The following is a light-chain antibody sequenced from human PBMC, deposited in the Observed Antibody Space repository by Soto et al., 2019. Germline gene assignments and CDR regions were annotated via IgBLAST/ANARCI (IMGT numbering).Light chain of an antibody. V-gene: IGKV3-20*01. J-gene: IGKJ2*01. CDR1: QSFSSNY. CDR2: GAS. CDR3: QQYGSSAPYT. Sequence: EIVLTQSPGTLSLSPGERAALSCRASQSFSSNYLAWYQQKPGQAPRLVIYGASSRATGIPDRFSGSASGTEFTLTISRPEPEDFAVYYCQQYGSSAPYTFCQWTKLEIK.